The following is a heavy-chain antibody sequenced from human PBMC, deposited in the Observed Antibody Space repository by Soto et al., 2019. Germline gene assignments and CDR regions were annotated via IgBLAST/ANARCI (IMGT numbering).Heavy chain of an antibody. J-gene: IGHJ6*02. D-gene: IGHD6-19*01. CDR3: ARYVIAVAGREDYYYGMDV. V-gene: IGHV1-46*01. CDR1: GYTFTSYY. Sequence: GASVKVSFKASGYTFTSYYMHWVRQAPGQGLEWMGIINPSGGSTSYAQKFQGRVTMTRDTSTSTVYMELSSLRSEDTAVYYCARYVIAVAGREDYYYGMDVWGQGTTVTVSS. CDR2: INPSGGST.